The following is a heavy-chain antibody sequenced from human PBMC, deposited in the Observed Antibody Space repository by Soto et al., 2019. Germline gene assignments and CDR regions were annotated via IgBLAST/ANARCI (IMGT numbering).Heavy chain of an antibody. CDR1: GFTFSSYW. CDR3: ASHGISSAARTYYDFWSGDS. D-gene: IGHD3-3*01. V-gene: IGHV3-74*01. CDR2: INSDGSST. Sequence: GGSLRLSCAASGFTFSSYWMHWVRQAPGKGLVWVSRINSDGSSTSYADSVKGRFTISRDNAKNTLYLQMNSLRAEDTAVYYCASHGISSAARTYYDFWSGDSWGQGTLVTVSS. J-gene: IGHJ4*02.